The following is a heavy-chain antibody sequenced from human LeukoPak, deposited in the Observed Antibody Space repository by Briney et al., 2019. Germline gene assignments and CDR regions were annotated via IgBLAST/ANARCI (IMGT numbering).Heavy chain of an antibody. D-gene: IGHD1-26*01. CDR1: GFTFSSYE. J-gene: IGHJ6*03. CDR2: ISSSGSTI. V-gene: IGHV3-48*03. Sequence: PGGSLRLSCAASGFTFSSYEMNRVRQAPGKGLEWVSYISSSGSTIYYADSVKGRFTISRDNAKNSLYLQINSLRAEDTAVYYCARLFKGARIYYYYYMDVWGKGTTVTVSS. CDR3: ARLFKGARIYYYYYMDV.